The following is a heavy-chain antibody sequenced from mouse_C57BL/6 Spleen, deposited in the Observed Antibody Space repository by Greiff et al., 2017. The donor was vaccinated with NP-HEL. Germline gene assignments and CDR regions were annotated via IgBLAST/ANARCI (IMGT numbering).Heavy chain of an antibody. CDR2: IYPGDGDT. J-gene: IGHJ2*01. CDR3: ASYDVPDYFDY. V-gene: IGHV1-82*01. Sequence: QVQLKQSGPELVKPGASVKISCKASGYAFSSSWMNWVKQRHGKGLEWIGRIYPGDGDTNYNGKFKGKATLTADKSSSTAYMQLSSLTSEDSAVYFCASYDVPDYFDYWGQGTTLTVSS. D-gene: IGHD2-3*01. CDR1: GYAFSSSW.